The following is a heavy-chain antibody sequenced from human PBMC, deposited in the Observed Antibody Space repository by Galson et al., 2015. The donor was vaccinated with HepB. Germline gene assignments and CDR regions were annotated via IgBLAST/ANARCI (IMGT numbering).Heavy chain of an antibody. CDR2: ISYDGSNK. CDR3: AKGPNYYGSGSYYFGATLDY. J-gene: IGHJ4*02. CDR1: GFTFSSYG. V-gene: IGHV3-30*18. D-gene: IGHD3-10*01. Sequence: SLRLSCAASGFTFSSYGMHWVRQAPGKGLEWVAVISYDGSNKYYADSVKGRFTISRDNSKNTLYLQMNSLRAEDTAVYYCAKGPNYYGSGSYYFGATLDYWGQGTLVTVSS.